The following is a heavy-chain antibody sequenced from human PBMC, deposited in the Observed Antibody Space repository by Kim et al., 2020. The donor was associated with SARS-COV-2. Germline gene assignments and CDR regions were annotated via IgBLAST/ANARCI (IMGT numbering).Heavy chain of an antibody. D-gene: IGHD4-17*01. V-gene: IGHV3-21*01. CDR2: ISSSSSYI. CDR1: GFTFSSYS. Sequence: GGSLRLSCAASGFTFSSYSMNWVRQAPGKGLEWVSSISSSSSYIYYADSVKGRFTISRDNAKNSLYLQMNSLRAEDTAVYYCARDTDQTPFDYWGQRTLVTVSS. J-gene: IGHJ4*02. CDR3: ARDTDQTPFDY.